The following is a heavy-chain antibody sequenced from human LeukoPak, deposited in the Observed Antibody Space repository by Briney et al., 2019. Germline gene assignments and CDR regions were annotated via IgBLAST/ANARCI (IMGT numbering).Heavy chain of an antibody. CDR2: IYSSGGT. Sequence: SETLSLTCTVSGGSISSYYWSWIRQSAGKGLEYLGRIYSSGGTNYNPSLKSRVSMSVDTSKNQFSLKLSSVTAADTAVYYCAKNGGYGTFHEGSFGQWGQGTL. CDR3: AKNGGYGTFHEGSFGQ. V-gene: IGHV4-4*07. J-gene: IGHJ4*01. D-gene: IGHD3-16*01. CDR1: GGSISSYY.